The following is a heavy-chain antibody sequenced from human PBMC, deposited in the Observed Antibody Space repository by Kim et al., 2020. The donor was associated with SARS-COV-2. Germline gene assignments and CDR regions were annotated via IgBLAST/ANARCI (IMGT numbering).Heavy chain of an antibody. Sequence: SETLSLTCTVSGGSISSYYWSWIRQPPGKGLEWIGYIYYTGSTNYNPSLKSRVTMSVDTSNKQISLKLSSVTAADTAVYYCARDPRTRTYWGEGWFDPWGQGTLVTVSS. D-gene: IGHD2-21*01. J-gene: IGHJ5*02. V-gene: IGHV4-59*13. CDR1: GGSISSYY. CDR2: IYYTGST. CDR3: ARDPRTRTYWGEGWFDP.